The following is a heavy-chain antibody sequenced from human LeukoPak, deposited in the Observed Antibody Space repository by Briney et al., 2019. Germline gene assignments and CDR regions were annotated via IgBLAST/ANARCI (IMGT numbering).Heavy chain of an antibody. D-gene: IGHD1-26*01. CDR3: ARRAGSVGATLFDY. J-gene: IGHJ4*02. V-gene: IGHV4-59*08. CDR1: GGSISSYY. Sequence: SETLSLTCTVSGGSISSYYWSWIRQPPGKGLEWIGYIYYSGSTNYNPSLKSRVTISVDTSKNQFSLKLSSVTAADTAVYYCARRAGSVGATLFDYWGQGTLVTVSS. CDR2: IYYSGST.